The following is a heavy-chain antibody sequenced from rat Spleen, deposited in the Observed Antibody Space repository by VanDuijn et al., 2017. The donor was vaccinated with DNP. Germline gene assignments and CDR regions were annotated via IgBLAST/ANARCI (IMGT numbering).Heavy chain of an antibody. CDR1: GFSLTSNA. J-gene: IGHJ2*01. CDR3: VRHMYNYFDY. CDR2: FWAGGST. V-gene: IGHV2-72*01. Sequence: QVQLEESGPGLMQPSETLSLTCTVSGFSLTSNAIGWVRQPLGKGLVWLGTFWAGGSTNYNSAVQSRLSISRDTSKSQVFLRMNSLQPEDTGTYYCVRHMYNYFDYWGRGVMVTVSS. D-gene: IGHD1-6*01.